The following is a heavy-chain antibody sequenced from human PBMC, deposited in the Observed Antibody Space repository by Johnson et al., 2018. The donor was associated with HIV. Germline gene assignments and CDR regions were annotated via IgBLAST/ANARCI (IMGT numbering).Heavy chain of an antibody. CDR2: LNWNGGST. V-gene: IGHV3-20*04. D-gene: IGHD5-18*01. CDR1: GFTFDNYG. J-gene: IGHJ3*02. CDR3: ARGLRGYSYIDSFDI. Sequence: VQLVESGGGVVRPGGSLRLSCAASGFTFDNYGVSWVRQAPGKGLEWVSGLNWNGGSTGYGDSVKGRFTIARDNAKNSLYLQMNSLRAEDTALYYCARGLRGYSYIDSFDIWGQGTMVTVSS.